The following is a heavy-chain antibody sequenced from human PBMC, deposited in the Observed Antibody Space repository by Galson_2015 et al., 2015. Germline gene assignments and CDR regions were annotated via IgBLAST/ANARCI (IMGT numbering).Heavy chain of an antibody. Sequence: SVKVSCKASGYTFTSYGISWVRQAPGQGLEWMGWISAYNGNTNYAQKLQGRVTMTTDTSTSTAYMELRSLRSDDTAVYYCARDLFSGLFGGAPLVRWGQGTLVTVSS. CDR2: ISAYNGNT. J-gene: IGHJ4*02. V-gene: IGHV1-18*01. D-gene: IGHD3-16*01. CDR1: GYTFTSYG. CDR3: ARDLFSGLFGGAPLVR.